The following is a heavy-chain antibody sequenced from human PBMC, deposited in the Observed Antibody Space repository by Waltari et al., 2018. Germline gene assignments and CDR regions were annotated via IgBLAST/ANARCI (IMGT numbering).Heavy chain of an antibody. CDR1: GGSINSSSSY. V-gene: IGHV4-39*07. J-gene: IGHJ4*02. CDR3: ARDEIAAAGMDY. CDR2: IYYSGST. D-gene: IGHD6-13*01. Sequence: QLQLQESGPGLVKPSETLSLTRTVSGGSINSSSSYRGWIRPPPGKGLEWIGSIYYSGSTYYNPSLKSRVTISVDTSKNQFSLKLSSVTAADTAVYYCARDEIAAAGMDYWGQGTLVTVSS.